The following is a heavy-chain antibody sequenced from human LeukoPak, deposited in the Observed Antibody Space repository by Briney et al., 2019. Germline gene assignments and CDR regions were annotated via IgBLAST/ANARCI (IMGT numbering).Heavy chain of an antibody. J-gene: IGHJ3*02. Sequence: PGGSLRLSCAASGFTFSSYWMQWVRQAPGKGLVWVSRIDGDGSGTNYADSVKGRFTISRDNAKNTLYLQMNSLRAEDTAVYYCARDCGGGSCYGPYDAFDIWGQGTMVTVSS. D-gene: IGHD2-15*01. CDR2: IDGDGSGT. CDR3: ARDCGGGSCYGPYDAFDI. V-gene: IGHV3-74*01. CDR1: GFTFSSYW.